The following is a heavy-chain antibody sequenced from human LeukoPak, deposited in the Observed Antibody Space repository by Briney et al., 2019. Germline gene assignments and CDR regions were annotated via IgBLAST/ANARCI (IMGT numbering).Heavy chain of an antibody. CDR1: GFTLSSYE. V-gene: IGHV3-48*03. D-gene: IGHD2-15*01. CDR3: ATKYCSGGSCYHYWYFDL. Sequence: PGGSLRLSCAASGFTLSSYEMNWVRQAPGKGLEWVSYISSSGTTIYYADSVKGRFTISRDNAKNSLYLQMNSLRAEDTAVYYCATKYCSGGSCYHYWYFDLWGRGTVVTVSS. CDR2: ISSSGTTI. J-gene: IGHJ2*01.